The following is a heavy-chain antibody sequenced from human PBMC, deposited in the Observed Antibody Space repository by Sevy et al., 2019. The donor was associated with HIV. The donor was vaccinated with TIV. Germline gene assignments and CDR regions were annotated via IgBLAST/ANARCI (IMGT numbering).Heavy chain of an antibody. CDR2: IYYTGST. CDR3: ARGDTVLPTGGFDL. V-gene: IGHV4-31*03. D-gene: IGHD2-8*02. Sequence: SDTLSLTCTVSGDSITNGDYYWTWIRQHPGKGLELIGYIYYTGSTYYNPSLESRLTMSIDTSKNQFSLRLTSVTAADTAIYYCARGDTVLPTGGFDLWGRGTLVTVSS. CDR1: GDSITNGDYY. J-gene: IGHJ2*01.